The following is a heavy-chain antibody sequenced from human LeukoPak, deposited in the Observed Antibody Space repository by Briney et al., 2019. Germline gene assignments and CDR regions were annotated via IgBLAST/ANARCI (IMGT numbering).Heavy chain of an antibody. CDR2: ICYSGTT. J-gene: IGHJ5*02. CDR1: SGSISSSNYY. CDR3: ARHVCGSSSCYSPPYNWFDP. D-gene: IGHD2-2*01. V-gene: IGHV4-39*01. Sequence: PSETLSLTCTVSSGSISSSNYYWGWIRQPPGKGLEWIGSICYSGTTYYNPSLKSRVTISVDTSKNQFSLKLSSVTAADTAVYYCARHVCGSSSCYSPPYNWFDPCGQGTLVTVSS.